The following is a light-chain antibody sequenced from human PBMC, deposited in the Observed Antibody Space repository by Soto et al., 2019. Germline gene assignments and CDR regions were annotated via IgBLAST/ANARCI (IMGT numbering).Light chain of an antibody. V-gene: IGKV2-28*01. CDR1: QSLLHSNGYNY. J-gene: IGKJ2*01. CDR2: LGS. Sequence: IVMTQSPLSLPVTPGEPASISCRSSQSLLHSNGYNYLDWYLQKPGQSPQLLIYLGSNRASGVPDRFSGSGSGTDFTLKISRVEAEDVGVYSYMQALQTPPLFGQGTKLEIK. CDR3: MQALQTPPL.